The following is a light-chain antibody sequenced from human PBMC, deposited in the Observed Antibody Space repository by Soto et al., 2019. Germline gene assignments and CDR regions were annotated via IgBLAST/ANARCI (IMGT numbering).Light chain of an antibody. Sequence: MTQSPSTLSGSLGDRVTITCRASQSVGPNLVWYQRKFGQAPRLLIYGVSTRATGVPARFSGSGSGTEFTLTISSLQPEDFAVYYCHQYNNWPSWTFGQGTKVDIK. J-gene: IGKJ1*01. CDR1: QSVGPN. V-gene: IGKV3-15*01. CDR2: GVS. CDR3: HQYNNWPSWT.